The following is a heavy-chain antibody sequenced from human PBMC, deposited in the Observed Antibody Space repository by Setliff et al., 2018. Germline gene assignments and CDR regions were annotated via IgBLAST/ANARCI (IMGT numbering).Heavy chain of an antibody. V-gene: IGHV4-34*01. CDR1: GGSFSGYY. D-gene: IGHD4-17*01. CDR3: ARRYGGYDY. Sequence: SETLSLTCAVYGGSFSGYYWSWIRQPPGKGLEWIGEINHSGSTNYNPSLKSRVTISMDTSKNQFSLKVSSVTAADTAVYYCARRYGGYDYWGQGILVTVSS. CDR2: INHSGST. J-gene: IGHJ4*02.